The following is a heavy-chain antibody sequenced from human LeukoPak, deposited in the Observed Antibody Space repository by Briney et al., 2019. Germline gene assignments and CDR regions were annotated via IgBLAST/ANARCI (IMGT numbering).Heavy chain of an antibody. CDR1: GFTFSSYE. V-gene: IGHV3-48*03. D-gene: IGHD3-10*01. Sequence: GGSLRLSCAASGFTFSSYEMNWVRQAPGKGLEWVSYISNSGSTIYYADSVKGRFTISRDNAKNSLYLQMNSLRAEDTAVYYCARKLLITMVRGPGAFDIWGQGTMVTVSS. CDR2: ISNSGSTI. CDR3: ARKLLITMVRGPGAFDI. J-gene: IGHJ3*02.